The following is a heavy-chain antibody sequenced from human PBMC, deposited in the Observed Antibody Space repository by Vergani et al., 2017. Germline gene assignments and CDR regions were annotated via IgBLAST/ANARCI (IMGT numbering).Heavy chain of an antibody. CDR2: IYHSGST. CDR1: GYSISSGYY. D-gene: IGHD2-15*01. CDR3: ARTSGSRVDWFDP. V-gene: IGHV4-38-2*02. Sequence: QVQLQESGPGLVTPSETLSLTCTVSGYSISSGYYWGWIRQPPGKGLEWIGSIYHSGSTYYNPSLKSRVTISVDTSKNQFSLKLSSVTAADTAVYYCARTSGSRVDWFDPWGQGTLVTVSS. J-gene: IGHJ5*02.